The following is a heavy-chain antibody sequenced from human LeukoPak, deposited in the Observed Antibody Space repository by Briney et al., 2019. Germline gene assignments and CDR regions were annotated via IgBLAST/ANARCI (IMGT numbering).Heavy chain of an antibody. D-gene: IGHD6-19*01. V-gene: IGHV5-51*01. CDR1: GYTFTSYW. CDR2: IYPGDSDT. CDR3: ARRGSGWYVDY. J-gene: IGHJ4*02. Sequence: GESRQISCKGSGYTFTSYWIGWVRQMPGKGLEWMGIIYPGDSDTRYSPSFQGQVSISVDKSISTAYLQWSSLKASDTAMYYCARRGSGWYVDYWGQGTLVTVSS.